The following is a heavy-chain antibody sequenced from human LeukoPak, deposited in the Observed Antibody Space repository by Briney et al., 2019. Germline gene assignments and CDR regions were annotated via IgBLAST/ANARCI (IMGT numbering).Heavy chain of an antibody. CDR3: ARDRDLISIAARPTYYFDY. CDR1: GYTFTGYY. Sequence: ASVKVSCKASGYTFTGYYMHWVRQAPGQGLEWMGWINPNSGGTNYAQKFQGRVTMTRDTSISTAYMELSRLRSDDTPVYYCARDRDLISIAARPTYYFDYWGQGTLVTVSS. V-gene: IGHV1-2*02. J-gene: IGHJ4*02. CDR2: INPNSGGT. D-gene: IGHD6-6*01.